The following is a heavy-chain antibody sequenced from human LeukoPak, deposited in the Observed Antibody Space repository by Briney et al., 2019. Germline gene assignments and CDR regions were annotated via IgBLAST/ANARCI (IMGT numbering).Heavy chain of an antibody. CDR1: GFTFNTHT. V-gene: IGHV3-21*01. Sequence: GGSLRLSCTASGFTFNTHTFNWVRQAPGKGLQWVSSIYSTGKYTYDAASLQGPFTVSKDNSKCSLFLQISDLRAADTAVYYWAGVSDPRGYGPLDYWGARTLVTVSS. D-gene: IGHD5-12*01. J-gene: IGHJ4*02. CDR2: IYSTGKYT. CDR3: AGVSDPRGYGPLDY.